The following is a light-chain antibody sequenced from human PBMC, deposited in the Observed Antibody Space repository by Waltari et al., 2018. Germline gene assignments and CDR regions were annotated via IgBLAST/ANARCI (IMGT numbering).Light chain of an antibody. CDR3: SSYTTSSTRV. V-gene: IGLV2-14*03. J-gene: IGLJ3*02. Sequence: QSALTQPASVSGSPGQSIPISCPATSSDVGGYNYVPWYQQHPGKAPKLIVYDVSTRPSGVSDRFSGSKSGNTASLTISGLQAEDEADYYCSSYTTSSTRVFGGGTKLTVL. CDR1: SSDVGGYNY. CDR2: DVS.